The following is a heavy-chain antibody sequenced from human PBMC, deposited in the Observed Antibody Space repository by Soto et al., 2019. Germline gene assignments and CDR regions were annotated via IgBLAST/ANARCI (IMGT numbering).Heavy chain of an antibody. V-gene: IGHV3-30*03. CDR1: GFTFSTYG. CDR2: ISNDGSDT. J-gene: IGHJ4*02. D-gene: IGHD2-21*02. CDR3: ARDGLMGVTNLAAD. Sequence: QVQLVESGGGEVQPGRSLRLSCAASGFTFSTYGMHWVRQAPGKGLEWVAVISNDGSDTYYADSVKGRFTISRDNSKNTLYVQMNSLSAEDTAVYYCARDGLMGVTNLAADWGQGTLVTVSS.